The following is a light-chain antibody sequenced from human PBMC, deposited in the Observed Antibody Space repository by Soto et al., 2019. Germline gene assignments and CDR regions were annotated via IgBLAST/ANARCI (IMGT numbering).Light chain of an antibody. Sequence: DIQMTQSPSTLSASVGDRVTITCRASQSISSWLAWYQQKPGKAPKLLIYDASSLESGVPSRFSGSGSATEFTLTIRSLQPDDFATYYCQQYNNYWTFGQGTKWISN. CDR1: QSISSW. CDR3: QQYNNYWT. J-gene: IGKJ1*01. V-gene: IGKV1-5*01. CDR2: DAS.